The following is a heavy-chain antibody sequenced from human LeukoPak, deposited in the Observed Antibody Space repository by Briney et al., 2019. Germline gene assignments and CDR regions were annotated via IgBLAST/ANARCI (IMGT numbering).Heavy chain of an antibody. D-gene: IGHD3-3*01. CDR1: GGSFSGYY. J-gene: IGHJ4*02. CDR2: INHSGST. Sequence: SETLSLTCAVYGGSFSGYYWSWIRQPPGKGLEWIGEINHSGSTNYNPSLKSRVTISVDTSKNQFSLKLSSVTAADTAVYYCARVSRGFWSGYYDYWGQGTLVTVSS. V-gene: IGHV4-34*01. CDR3: ARVSRGFWSGYYDY.